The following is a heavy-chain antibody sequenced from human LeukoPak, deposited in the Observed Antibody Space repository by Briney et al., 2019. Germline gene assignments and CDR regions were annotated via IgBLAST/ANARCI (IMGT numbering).Heavy chain of an antibody. V-gene: IGHV3-23*01. Sequence: GGSLRLSCAASGFTFTYYAMSWVRQAPGKGLEWVSAISGSGAGTYYADSVKGRFTISRDNSKNTLYLQMNSLRAEDTAVYYCAKDHLSSTYYYDSSGYPLDYWGQGTLVTVSS. D-gene: IGHD3-22*01. CDR2: ISGSGAGT. CDR1: GFTFTYYA. J-gene: IGHJ4*02. CDR3: AKDHLSSTYYYDSSGYPLDY.